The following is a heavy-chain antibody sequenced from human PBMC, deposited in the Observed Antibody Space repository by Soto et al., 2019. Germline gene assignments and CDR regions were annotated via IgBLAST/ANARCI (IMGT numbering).Heavy chain of an antibody. CDR3: ARSTPYYYDSSGYYYPRSLGY. V-gene: IGHV1-69*13. D-gene: IGHD3-22*01. Sequence: SVKVSCKASGCTFSSYAISWVRQAPGQGLEWMGGIIPIFGTANYAQKFQGRVTITADESTSTAYMELSSLRSEDTAVYYCARSTPYYYDSSGYYYPRSLGYWGQGTLVTVSS. CDR1: GCTFSSYA. J-gene: IGHJ4*02. CDR2: IIPIFGTA.